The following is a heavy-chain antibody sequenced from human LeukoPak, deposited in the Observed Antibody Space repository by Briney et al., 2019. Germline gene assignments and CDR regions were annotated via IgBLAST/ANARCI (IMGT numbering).Heavy chain of an antibody. CDR3: RRREARRQFDL. V-gene: IGHV3-9*01. D-gene: IGHD1-26*01. CDR1: GFNFDDYA. Sequence: PGGSLGLSCAVSGFNFDDYAMHWVRPASGRGLEWVSGINWKTGKGIYADSVKGRFTIPRNNAKNSLYLQMSRLRAEDPALYYCRRREARRQFDLWGRGTLLTVSS. CDR2: INWKTGKG. J-gene: IGHJ2*01.